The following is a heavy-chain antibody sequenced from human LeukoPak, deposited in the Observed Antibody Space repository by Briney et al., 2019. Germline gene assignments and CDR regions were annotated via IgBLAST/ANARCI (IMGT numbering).Heavy chain of an antibody. CDR1: GDSVSSNSAA. Sequence: SQTLSLTCAISGDSVSSNSAAWNWIRQSPSRGLEWLGRTYYRSKWYNDYAVSVKSRITINPDTSKNQFSLQLNSVTPEDTAVYYCARQTGTTPQTLAYYYYMDVWGKGTTVTVSS. CDR2: TYYRSKWYN. V-gene: IGHV6-1*01. CDR3: ARQTGTTPQTLAYYYYMDV. J-gene: IGHJ6*03. D-gene: IGHD1-7*01.